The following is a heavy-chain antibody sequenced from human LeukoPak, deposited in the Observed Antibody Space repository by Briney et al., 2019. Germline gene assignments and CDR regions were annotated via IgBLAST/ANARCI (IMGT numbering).Heavy chain of an antibody. CDR1: GFTFSGYW. V-gene: IGHV3-7*01. Sequence: PGGSLRLSCAASGFTFSGYWMSWVRQAPGKGLEWVANIKQDGSEKYYVDSVKGRFTISRDNAKNSLYLQMNSLRAEDTAVYYCARDRYSSSYIDYWGQGTLVTVSS. D-gene: IGHD6-13*01. CDR3: ARDRYSSSYIDY. J-gene: IGHJ4*02. CDR2: IKQDGSEK.